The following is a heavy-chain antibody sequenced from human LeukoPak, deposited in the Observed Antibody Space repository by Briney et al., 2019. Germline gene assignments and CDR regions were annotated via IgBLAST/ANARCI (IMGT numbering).Heavy chain of an antibody. J-gene: IGHJ5*02. D-gene: IGHD3-10*01. CDR1: GGTFSSYA. Sequence: VASVKVSCKASGGTFSSYAISWVRQAPGQGLEWMGGIIPIFGTANYAQKFQGRVTITADESTSTAYMELSSLRSEDTAVYYCARDPGTYGSGSPWFDPWGQGTLVTVSS. CDR3: ARDPGTYGSGSPWFDP. CDR2: IIPIFGTA. V-gene: IGHV1-69*01.